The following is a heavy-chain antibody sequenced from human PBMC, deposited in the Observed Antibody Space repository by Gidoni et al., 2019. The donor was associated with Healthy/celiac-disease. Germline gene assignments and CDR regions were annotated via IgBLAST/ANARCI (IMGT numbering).Heavy chain of an antibody. CDR2: IYYRGST. CDR1: GGSIRSGGYS. Sequence: QVQLQESGPGLVKPSQTLSLTCAVSGGSIRSGGYSWSCIRQPPGKGLEWIGYIYYRGSTYYNPSLKSRVTISVDTSKNQFSLKLSSVTAADTAVYYCARAPATTVTTTNWFDPWGQGTLVTVSS. V-gene: IGHV4-30-4*07. J-gene: IGHJ5*02. D-gene: IGHD4-17*01. CDR3: ARAPATTVTTTNWFDP.